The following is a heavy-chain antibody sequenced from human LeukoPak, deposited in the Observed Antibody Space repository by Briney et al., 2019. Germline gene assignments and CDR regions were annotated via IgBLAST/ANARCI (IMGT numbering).Heavy chain of an antibody. D-gene: IGHD3-22*01. CDR1: GFTFSDYY. Sequence: GGSLRLSCAASGFTFSDYYMSWLRQAPGKGLEWVSYISSSGSTIYYEDSVKGRFTISRDNAKNSLYLQMNSLRAEDTAVYYCARDFHYYDSSGYYHANYYFDYWGQGTLVTVSS. J-gene: IGHJ4*02. V-gene: IGHV3-11*01. CDR2: ISSSGSTI. CDR3: ARDFHYYDSSGYYHANYYFDY.